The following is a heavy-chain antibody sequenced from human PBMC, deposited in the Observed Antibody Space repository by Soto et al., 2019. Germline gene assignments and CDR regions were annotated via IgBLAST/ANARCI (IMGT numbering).Heavy chain of an antibody. CDR1: GGTFSSYA. V-gene: IGHV1-69*05. J-gene: IGHJ6*02. D-gene: IGHD5-18*01. CDR3: ARYSYGKGYYGMDV. Sequence: QVQLVQSGAEVKKPGSSVKVSCKASGGTFSSYAISWVRQAPGQGLEWMGGIIPIFGTANYAQKFQGRVTITTDESTSTDYMELSSMRSEDTAVYYCARYSYGKGYYGMDVWGQGTTVTVSS. CDR2: IIPIFGTA.